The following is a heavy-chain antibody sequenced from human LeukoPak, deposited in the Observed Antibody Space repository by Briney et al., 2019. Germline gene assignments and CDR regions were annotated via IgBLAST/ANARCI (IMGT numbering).Heavy chain of an antibody. V-gene: IGHV1-69*05. J-gene: IGHJ5*02. CDR2: IIPIFGTT. D-gene: IGHD3-10*01. CDR1: GGTFSNYA. CDR3: ARVVYGSGSYSWFDP. Sequence: GASVKVSCKASGGTFSNYAISWVRQAPGQGLEWMGRIIPIFGTTNYAQKFQGRVTITTDESTSTAYMELSSLRSGDTAVYYCARVVYGSGSYSWFDPWGQGTLVTVSS.